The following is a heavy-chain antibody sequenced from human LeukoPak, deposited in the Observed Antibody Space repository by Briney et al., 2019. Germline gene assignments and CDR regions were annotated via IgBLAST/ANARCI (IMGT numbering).Heavy chain of an antibody. CDR1: GFTFSSYA. CDR2: VTGSGSNT. V-gene: IGHV3-23*01. Sequence: VGSLRLSCAASGFTFSSYAMSWVRQAPGRGLEWVSAVTGSGSNTYYADSVKGRFTISRDNSKNTLYLQMNSLRAEDTAVYYCAKGVSMVTPRYFDYWGQGTLVTVSS. D-gene: IGHD4-23*01. CDR3: AKGVSMVTPRYFDY. J-gene: IGHJ4*02.